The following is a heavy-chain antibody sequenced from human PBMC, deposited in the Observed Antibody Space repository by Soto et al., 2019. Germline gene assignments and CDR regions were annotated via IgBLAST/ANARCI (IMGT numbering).Heavy chain of an antibody. V-gene: IGHV1-46*01. CDR1: GYTFTSYY. Sequence: ASVKVSCKASGYTFTSYYMHWVRQAPGQGLEWMGIINPSGGSTSYAQKFQGRVTMTRDTSTSTVYMELSSLRSEDTAVYYRARDHHYYDSSGYFPFWGQGTMVTV. D-gene: IGHD3-22*01. CDR2: INPSGGST. CDR3: ARDHHYYDSSGYFPF. J-gene: IGHJ3*01.